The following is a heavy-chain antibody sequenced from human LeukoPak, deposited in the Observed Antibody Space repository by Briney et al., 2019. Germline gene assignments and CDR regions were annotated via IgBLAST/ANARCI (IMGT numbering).Heavy chain of an antibody. V-gene: IGHV4-30-4*08. CDR2: IYYSGST. D-gene: IGHD5-12*01. Sequence: PSETLSLTCTVSGGSISSGDYYWSWIRQPPGKGLEWIGYIYYSGSTYYNPSLKSRVTISVDTSKNQFSLKLSSVTAADTAVYYCARVQQHDVATPDYWGQGTLVTVSS. CDR3: ARVQQHDVATPDY. J-gene: IGHJ4*02. CDR1: GGSISSGDYY.